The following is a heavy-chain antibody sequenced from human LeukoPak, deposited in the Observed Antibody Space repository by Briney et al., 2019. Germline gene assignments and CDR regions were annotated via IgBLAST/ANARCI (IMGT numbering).Heavy chain of an antibody. D-gene: IGHD5-12*01. CDR1: GYTFTGYY. CDR3: ASRIVATTSGVMAVAAEGLGFEY. CDR2: INPNSGGT. Sequence: ASVKVSCKASGYTFTGYYMHWVRQAPGQGLEWMGWINPNSGGTNYAQKFQGRVTMTRDTSISTAYMELSRLRSDDTAVYYCASRIVATTSGVMAVAAEGLGFEYWGQGTLVTVSS. J-gene: IGHJ4*02. V-gene: IGHV1-2*02.